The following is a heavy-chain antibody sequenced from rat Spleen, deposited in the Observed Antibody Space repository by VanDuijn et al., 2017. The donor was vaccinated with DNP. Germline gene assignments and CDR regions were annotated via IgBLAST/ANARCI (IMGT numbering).Heavy chain of an antibody. CDR3: ARQGWD. Sequence: EVQLVESGGGLVQPGRSLKLSCAASGFTFSNYYMAWVRQAPKRGLEWVATIIYDGSNTFFGDSVKGRFTISRDNAKSTLYLQMDSLRSEDTATYYCARQGWDWGQGVMVTVSS. D-gene: IGHD4-1*01. CDR1: GFTFSNYY. V-gene: IGHV5-7*01. CDR2: IIYDGSNT. J-gene: IGHJ2*01.